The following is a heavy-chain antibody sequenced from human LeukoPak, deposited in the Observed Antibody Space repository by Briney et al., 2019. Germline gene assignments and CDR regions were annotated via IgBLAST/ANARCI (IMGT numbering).Heavy chain of an antibody. CDR1: GYTFTSYY. V-gene: IGHV1-46*01. J-gene: IGHJ4*02. CDR3: ARDACSGGSCYSFDY. CDR2: INPSGGST. Sequence: GASVKVSCTASGYTFTSYYMHWVRQAPGQGLEWMGIINPSGGSTSYAQKFQGRVTMTRDTSTGTVYMELSSLRSEDTAVYYCARDACSGGSCYSFDYWGQGTLVTVSS. D-gene: IGHD2-15*01.